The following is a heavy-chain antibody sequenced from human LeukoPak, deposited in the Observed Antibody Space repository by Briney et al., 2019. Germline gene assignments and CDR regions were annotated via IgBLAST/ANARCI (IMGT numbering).Heavy chain of an antibody. CDR2: ISASGGT. CDR1: GGSISTYY. CDR3: ARSPHNSAWYEKWFDP. D-gene: IGHD6-19*01. Sequence: SETLSLTCTVSGGSISTYYWSWIRQSPGKGLEWIADISASGGTNYNPSLESRVTVSIDSSKNQFSLKLSSVTAADTAVFYCARSPHNSAWYEKWFDPWGQGTLVTVSS. V-gene: IGHV4-4*08. J-gene: IGHJ5*02.